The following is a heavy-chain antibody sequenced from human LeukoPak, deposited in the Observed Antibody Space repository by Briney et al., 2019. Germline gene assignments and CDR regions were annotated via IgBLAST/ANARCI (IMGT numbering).Heavy chain of an antibody. CDR1: GFTFSSYS. CDR3: ARSCSSTSCSDY. CDR2: ISSSSSSYI. J-gene: IGHJ4*02. V-gene: IGHV3-21*01. Sequence: GGSLRLSCAASGFTFSSYSMNWVRQAPGKGLEWVSSISSSSSSYICYADSVKGRFTISRDNAKNSLYLQMNSLRAEDTAVYYCARSCSSTSCSDYWGQGTLVTVSS. D-gene: IGHD2-2*01.